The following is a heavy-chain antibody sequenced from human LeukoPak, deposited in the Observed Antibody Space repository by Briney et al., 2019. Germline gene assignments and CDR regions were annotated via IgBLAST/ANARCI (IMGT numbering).Heavy chain of an antibody. Sequence: VRLACGASAFTFSRYEMPGVRQASDKRLEWVAVISYDGSNKYYADSVKGRFTISRDNSKNTLYLQMNSLRAEDTAVYYCAKDETRRATTFFDYWGQGTLVTVSS. J-gene: IGHJ4*02. CDR1: AFTFSRYE. V-gene: IGHV3-30*18. CDR3: AKDETRRATTFFDY. CDR2: ISYDGSNK. D-gene: IGHD1-26*01.